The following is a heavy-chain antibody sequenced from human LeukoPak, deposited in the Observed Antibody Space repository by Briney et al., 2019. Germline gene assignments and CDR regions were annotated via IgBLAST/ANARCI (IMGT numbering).Heavy chain of an antibody. CDR1: XGXXXXXX. CDR2: FYXXGST. D-gene: IGHD3-10*01. Sequence: PSETLSLTCTVSXGXXXXXXXXXXXXXPGXXXXXIGXFYXXGSTNXNPSLKSRVTISVDTSNNQFSLELSSVTAADTAVYXCARGSGSGSYFDYWGQGTLVTVSS. V-gene: IGHV4-59*01. CDR3: ARGSGSGSYFDY. J-gene: IGHJ4*02.